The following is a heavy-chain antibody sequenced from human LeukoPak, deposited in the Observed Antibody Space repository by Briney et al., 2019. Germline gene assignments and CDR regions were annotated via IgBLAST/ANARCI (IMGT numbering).Heavy chain of an antibody. CDR1: GFTFNNYA. CDR2: ISGSGGST. CDR3: AKVRMAQSYYYDSSGYRGPFNY. V-gene: IGHV3-23*01. D-gene: IGHD3-22*01. J-gene: IGHJ4*02. Sequence: GGSLGLSCAASGFTFNNYAMNWVRQAPGKGLEWVSAISGSGGSTYYADSVKGRFTISRDNSKNTLYLQMNSLRAEDTAEYYCAKVRMAQSYYYDSSGYRGPFNYWGQGTLVTVSS.